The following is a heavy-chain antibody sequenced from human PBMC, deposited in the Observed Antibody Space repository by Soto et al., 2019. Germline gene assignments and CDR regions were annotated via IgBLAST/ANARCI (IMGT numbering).Heavy chain of an antibody. Sequence: ASVKVSCKASRYTFTSYGISWVRQAPGQGLEWMGWISAYNGNTNYAQKLQGRVTMTTDTSTSTAYMELRSLRSDDTAVYYCARGPSRWWIVVVTIDYWGQGTLVTVSS. CDR2: ISAYNGNT. J-gene: IGHJ4*02. CDR1: RYTFTSYG. D-gene: IGHD3-22*01. V-gene: IGHV1-18*04. CDR3: ARGPSRWWIVVVTIDY.